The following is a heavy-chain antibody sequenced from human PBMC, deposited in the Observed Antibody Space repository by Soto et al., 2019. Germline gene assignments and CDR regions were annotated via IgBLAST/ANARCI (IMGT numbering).Heavy chain of an antibody. CDR1: GYTFTGYY. D-gene: IGHD6-19*01. CDR3: ARAYNQYSSGWYVLSAFDI. J-gene: IGHJ3*02. CDR2: INPNSGGT. Sequence: GASVKVSCKASGYTFTGYYMHSVRQAPGQGLEWMGWINPNSGGTNYAQKFQGWVTMTRDTSISTAYMELSRLRSDDTAVYYCARAYNQYSSGWYVLSAFDIWGQGTMVTVSS. V-gene: IGHV1-2*04.